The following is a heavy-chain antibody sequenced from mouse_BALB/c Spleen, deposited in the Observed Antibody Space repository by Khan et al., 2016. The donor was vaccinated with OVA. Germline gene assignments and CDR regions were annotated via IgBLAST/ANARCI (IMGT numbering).Heavy chain of an antibody. V-gene: IGHV1S136*01. CDR2: INPYNAGT. CDR3: EREASNRDFSVPY. Sequence: VQLQQSGPELVEPGASVKMSCKASGYTFTNYVMHWVKQKPGQGLEWIGYINPYNAGTRYNEKFKGKATLTSDISSTTAYMELSSLTSEDSAVYYCEREASNRDFSVPYWGQGTLVTVSA. J-gene: IGHJ3*01. CDR1: GYTFTNYV. D-gene: IGHD4-1*01.